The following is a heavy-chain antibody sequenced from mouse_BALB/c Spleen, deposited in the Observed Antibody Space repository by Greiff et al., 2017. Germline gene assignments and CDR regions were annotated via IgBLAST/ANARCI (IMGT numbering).Heavy chain of an antibody. Sequence: EVQVVESGGDLVKPGGSLKLSCAASGFTFSSYGMSWVRQTPDKRLEWVATISSGGSYTYYPDSVKGRFTISRDNAKNTLYLQMSSLKSEDTAMYYCARHMGLLPYYFDYWGQGTTLTVSS. CDR1: GFTFSSYG. D-gene: IGHD2-3*01. CDR2: ISSGGSYT. CDR3: ARHMGLLPYYFDY. J-gene: IGHJ2*01. V-gene: IGHV5-6*01.